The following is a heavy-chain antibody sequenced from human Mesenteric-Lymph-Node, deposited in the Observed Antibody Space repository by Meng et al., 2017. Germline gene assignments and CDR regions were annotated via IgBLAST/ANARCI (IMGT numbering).Heavy chain of an antibody. CDR3: ARAPGDYYYYYGMDV. V-gene: IGHV3-21*01. CDR2: ISSSSSYI. CDR1: GFTFSGYE. Sequence: GESLKISCVVSGFTFSGYEMNWVRQAPGKGLEWVSSISSSSSYIYYADSVKGRFTISRDNAKNSLYLQMNSLRAEDTAVYYCARAPGDYYYYYGMDVWGQGTTVTVSS. J-gene: IGHJ6*02. D-gene: IGHD7-27*01.